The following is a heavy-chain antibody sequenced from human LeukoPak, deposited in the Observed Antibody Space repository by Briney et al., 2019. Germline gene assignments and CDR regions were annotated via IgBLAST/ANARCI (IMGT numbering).Heavy chain of an antibody. V-gene: IGHV3-23*01. CDR1: GFTFSSYD. D-gene: IGHD6-13*01. J-gene: IGHJ4*02. Sequence: SGGSLRLSCAASGFTFSSYDMTWVRQAPGKGLEWVSAISGSGGGTYYADSVKGRFTISRDNSKNTLYLQMNSLRAEDTAVYYCAKDRPIAAAGTLDYWGQGTLVTVSS. CDR2: ISGSGGGT. CDR3: AKDRPIAAAGTLDY.